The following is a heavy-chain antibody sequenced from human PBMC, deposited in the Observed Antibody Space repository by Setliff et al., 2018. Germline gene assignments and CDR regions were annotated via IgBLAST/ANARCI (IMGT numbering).Heavy chain of an antibody. V-gene: IGHV1-18*01. CDR2: ISGSTDNT. D-gene: IGHD1-26*01. CDR1: GYTFAKYG. Sequence: ASVKVSCKAFGYTFAKYGTSWVRQAPGQGLEWMGWISGSTDNTNYAQKFRGRVTLTKDTSTNTKYMELRSLGSDDTAVYYCARDSHQWDPLYFDSWGQGTLVTVSS. CDR3: ARDSHQWDPLYFDS. J-gene: IGHJ4*02.